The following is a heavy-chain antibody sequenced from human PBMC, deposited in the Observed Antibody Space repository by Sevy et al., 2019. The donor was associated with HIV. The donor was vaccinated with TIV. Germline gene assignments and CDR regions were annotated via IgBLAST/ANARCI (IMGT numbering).Heavy chain of an antibody. Sequence: GESLKISCSASGFTFSSYAMHWVRQAPGKGLEYVSAISSNGGSTYYADSVKGRFTISRDNSKNTLYLQMSSLRAEDTAVYYCVKDRGSSWYGGTDYWGQRPLVTVSS. J-gene: IGHJ4*02. CDR2: ISSNGGST. CDR1: GFTFSSYA. V-gene: IGHV3-64D*06. D-gene: IGHD6-13*01. CDR3: VKDRGSSWYGGTDY.